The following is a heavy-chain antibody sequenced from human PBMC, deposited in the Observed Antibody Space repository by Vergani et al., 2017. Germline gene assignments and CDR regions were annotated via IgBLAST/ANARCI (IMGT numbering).Heavy chain of an antibody. CDR1: GFTFSSYA. D-gene: IGHD2-2*01. Sequence: QVQLVESGGGVVQPGRSLRLSCAASGFTFSSYAMHWVRQAPGKGLEWVAVISYDGSNKYYADSVKGRFTISRDNSKNTLYLQMNSLRAEDTAVYYCARLDCSSTSCYRPDAFDIWGQGTMVTVSS. V-gene: IGHV3-30-3*01. CDR3: ARLDCSSTSCYRPDAFDI. J-gene: IGHJ3*02. CDR2: ISYDGSNK.